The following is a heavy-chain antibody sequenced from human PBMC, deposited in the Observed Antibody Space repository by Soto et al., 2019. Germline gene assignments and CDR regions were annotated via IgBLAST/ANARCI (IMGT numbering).Heavy chain of an antibody. CDR1: GFTFSSYA. V-gene: IGHV3-23*01. D-gene: IGHD3-22*01. CDR3: AKVDDSSGYYYGAFDY. Sequence: GGSLRLSCAAPGFTFSSYAMSWVRQAPGKGLEWVSAISGSGGSTYYADSVKGRFTISRDNSKNTLYLQMNSLRAEDTAVYYCAKVDDSSGYYYGAFDYWGQGTLVTVSS. J-gene: IGHJ4*02. CDR2: ISGSGGST.